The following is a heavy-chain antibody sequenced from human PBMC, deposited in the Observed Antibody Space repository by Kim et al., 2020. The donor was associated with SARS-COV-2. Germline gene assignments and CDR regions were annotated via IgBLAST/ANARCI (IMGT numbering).Heavy chain of an antibody. Sequence: YYNPALKSRVTISVDTSKNQFSLKLSSVTAADTAVYYCARPISSSGWYVYWGQGTLVTVSS. CDR3: ARPISSSGWYVY. V-gene: IGHV4-39*01. J-gene: IGHJ4*02. D-gene: IGHD6-19*01.